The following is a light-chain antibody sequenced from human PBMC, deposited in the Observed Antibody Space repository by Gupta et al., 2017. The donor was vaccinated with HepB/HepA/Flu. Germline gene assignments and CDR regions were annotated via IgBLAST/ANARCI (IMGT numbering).Light chain of an antibody. J-gene: IGLJ2*01. V-gene: IGLV2-14*03. CDR3: SSYKSRSPIVV. CDR2: DVS. CDR1: SNDVGGYNY. Sequence: QSALTQPASVSGSPGLSITISCTGTSNDVGGYNYVSWYQQHPGKAPTRLCFDVSNRPSGVSNRFLCYTSSNKASLNITGVQAEEEADDYCSSYKSRSPIVVFGGGNKLTVL.